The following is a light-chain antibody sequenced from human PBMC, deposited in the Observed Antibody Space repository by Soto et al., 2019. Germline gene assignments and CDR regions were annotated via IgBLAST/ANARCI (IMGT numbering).Light chain of an antibody. CDR2: GAS. V-gene: IGKV3-15*01. CDR1: QSVSSD. Sequence: EIFMSQSPSTRSVSPVGIATLSCRASQSVSSDLAWYQQKPGQAPRLLIYGASTRATGIPARFSGSGSGTEFTLTISSLQSEDFAVYYCQHYTNWPPITFGQGTRLEIK. J-gene: IGKJ5*01. CDR3: QHYTNWPPIT.